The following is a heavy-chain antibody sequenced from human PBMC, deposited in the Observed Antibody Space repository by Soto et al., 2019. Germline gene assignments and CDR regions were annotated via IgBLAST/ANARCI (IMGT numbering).Heavy chain of an antibody. V-gene: IGHV1-18*01. Sequence: RASVKVSCKASGYTFTSYGISWVRQAPGQGLEWMGWISAYNGNTNYAQKLQGRVTMTTDTSTSTAYMELRSLRSDDTAVYYCARGKDMDYYYYGMDVWGQGTTVTVSS. J-gene: IGHJ6*02. CDR2: ISAYNGNT. CDR3: ARGKDMDYYYYGMDV. D-gene: IGHD2-15*01. CDR1: GYTFTSYG.